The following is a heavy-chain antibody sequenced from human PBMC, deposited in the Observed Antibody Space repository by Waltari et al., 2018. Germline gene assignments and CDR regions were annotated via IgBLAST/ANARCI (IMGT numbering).Heavy chain of an antibody. CDR3: ARLRVEARPEGFDI. D-gene: IGHD2-15*01. J-gene: IGHJ3*02. Sequence: EVQLVQSGVEVKKPGESLKISCMGSGYRFTSYWIGWVRQMPGKGLEWMGIIYPGEFNIRYSPSFRGQVTISADKSISTAYLQWSSLRASDTAIYYCARLRVEARPEGFDIWGQGTMVTVSS. V-gene: IGHV5-51*01. CDR1: GYRFTSYW. CDR2: IYPGEFNI.